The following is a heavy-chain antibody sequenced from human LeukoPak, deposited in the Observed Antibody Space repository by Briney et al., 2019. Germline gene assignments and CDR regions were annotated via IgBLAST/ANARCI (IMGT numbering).Heavy chain of an antibody. Sequence: GGSLRLSCTVSGCTVSSNSMSWVRQAPGKGLEWVSFIYSDNTHYSDSVKGRLTISRDHSHNTLYLPMHSLRVEDTAVYYCATRAGASSHPYDYWGQGTLVTVSS. D-gene: IGHD4/OR15-4a*01. V-gene: IGHV3-53*01. CDR1: GCTVSSNS. J-gene: IGHJ4*02. CDR2: IYSDNT. CDR3: ATRAGASSHPYDY.